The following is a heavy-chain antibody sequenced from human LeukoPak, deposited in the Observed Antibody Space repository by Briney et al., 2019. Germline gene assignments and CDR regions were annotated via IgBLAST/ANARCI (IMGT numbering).Heavy chain of an antibody. V-gene: IGHV3-30-3*01. J-gene: IGHJ4*02. Sequence: GGSLRLSCAASGFTFSSYAMHWVRQAPGKGLEWVAVISYDGSNKYYADSVKGRFTISRDNSKNTLYLQMNSLRAEDTAVYYCATPRAAYGDYFDSWARGPLVTVSS. CDR2: ISYDGSNK. D-gene: IGHD4-17*01. CDR1: GFTFSSYA. CDR3: ATPRAAYGDYFDS.